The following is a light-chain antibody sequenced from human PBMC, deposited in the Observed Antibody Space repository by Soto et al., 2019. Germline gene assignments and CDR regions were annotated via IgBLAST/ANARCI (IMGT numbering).Light chain of an antibody. CDR1: SSDVGGYNY. V-gene: IGLV2-14*01. CDR3: SSYTSSTALAYV. Sequence: QSALTQPASVSGSPGQSITISCAGTSSDVGGYNYVSWYQQHPGKAPKLIIYEVSHRPSGVSNRFSGSKSGNTASLTISGLQAEDEVDYYCSSYTSSTALAYVFGTGTKVTVL. CDR2: EVS. J-gene: IGLJ1*01.